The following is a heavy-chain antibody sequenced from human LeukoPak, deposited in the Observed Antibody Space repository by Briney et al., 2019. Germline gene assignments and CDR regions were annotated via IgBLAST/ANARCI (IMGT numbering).Heavy chain of an antibody. CDR1: GGSISSYY. J-gene: IGHJ6*02. V-gene: IGHV4-59*01. D-gene: IGHD2-2*02. CDR2: IYYSGST. CDR3: AAYCSSTSCYILNGMDV. Sequence: SETLSLTCTVSGGSISSYYWSWIRQPPGKGLEWIGYIYYSGSTNYNPSLKSRVTISVDTSKNQFSLKLSSVTAADTAVYYCAAYCSSTSCYILNGMDVWGQGTTVTVSS.